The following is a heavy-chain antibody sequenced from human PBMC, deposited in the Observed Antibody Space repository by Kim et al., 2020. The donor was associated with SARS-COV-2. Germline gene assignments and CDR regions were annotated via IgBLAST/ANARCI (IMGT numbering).Heavy chain of an antibody. J-gene: IGHJ6*03. Sequence: ASVKVSCKVSGYTLTELSMHWVRQAPGKGLEWMGGFDPEDGETIYAQKFQGRVTMTEDTSTDTAYMELSSLRSEDTAVYYCATGSYDFWSGARPYYYYYMDVWGKGTTVTVS. CDR3: ATGSYDFWSGARPYYYYYMDV. CDR1: GYTLTELS. D-gene: IGHD3-3*01. CDR2: FDPEDGET. V-gene: IGHV1-24*01.